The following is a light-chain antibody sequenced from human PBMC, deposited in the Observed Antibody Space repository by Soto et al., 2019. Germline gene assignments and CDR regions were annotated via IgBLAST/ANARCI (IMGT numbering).Light chain of an antibody. CDR2: GTS. V-gene: IGKV3-20*01. Sequence: GLPQSPGTLSLAPGEIANVSCRASQSVSSTYLAWYQQQPGQAPRLLMSGTSNRATGTPDRFSGSGSGTDFTLTISSLEPEDCAVYYCQQYGSPRITCREGTRLEIK. J-gene: IGKJ5*01. CDR3: QQYGSPRIT. CDR1: QSVSSTY.